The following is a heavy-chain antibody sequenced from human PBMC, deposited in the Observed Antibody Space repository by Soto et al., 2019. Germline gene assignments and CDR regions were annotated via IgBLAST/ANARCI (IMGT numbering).Heavy chain of an antibody. Sequence: SETLSLTCTVSGGSISSGGYYWSWIRQHPGKGLEWIGYIYYSGSTYYNPSLKSRVTISVDTSKNQFSLKLSSVTAADTAVYYCAVVPAVTGYYFDYWGQGPLVTVSS. V-gene: IGHV4-31*03. D-gene: IGHD2-2*01. CDR1: GGSISSGGYY. CDR3: AVVPAVTGYYFDY. J-gene: IGHJ4*02. CDR2: IYYSGST.